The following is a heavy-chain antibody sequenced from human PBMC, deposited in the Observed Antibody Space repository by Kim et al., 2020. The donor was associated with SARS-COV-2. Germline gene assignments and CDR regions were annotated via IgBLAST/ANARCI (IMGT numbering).Heavy chain of an antibody. CDR2: INHSGST. J-gene: IGHJ4*02. CDR3: ARTYSPGWNYESLDY. Sequence: SETLSLTCAVYGGSFSGYYWSWIRQPPGKGLEWIGEINHSGSTNYNPSLKSRVTISVDTSKNQFFLKLSSVTAADTAVYYCARTYSPGWNYESLDYWGQGTLVTVSS. CDR1: GGSFSGYY. V-gene: IGHV4-34*01. D-gene: IGHD1-7*01.